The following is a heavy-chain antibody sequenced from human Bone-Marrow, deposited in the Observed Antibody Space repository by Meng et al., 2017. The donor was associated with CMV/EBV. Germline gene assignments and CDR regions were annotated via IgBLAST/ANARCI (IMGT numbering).Heavy chain of an antibody. D-gene: IGHD3-3*01. CDR2: IRYDGSNK. J-gene: IGHJ4*02. Sequence: GGSLRLSCAASGFTFSSYGMHWVRQAPGKGREWVAFIRYDGSNKYYADSVKGRFTISRDNSKNTLYLQMNSLRAEDTAVYYCAKKYDFWSGYYDYWGQGTLVTVSS. V-gene: IGHV3-30*02. CDR3: AKKYDFWSGYYDY. CDR1: GFTFSSYG.